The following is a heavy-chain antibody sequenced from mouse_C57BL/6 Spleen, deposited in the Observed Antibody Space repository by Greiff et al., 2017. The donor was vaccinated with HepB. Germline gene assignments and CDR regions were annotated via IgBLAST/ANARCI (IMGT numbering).Heavy chain of an antibody. CDR3: ARWGTDYAMDY. D-gene: IGHD3-3*01. Sequence: QVQLQQPGAELVKPGASVKLSCKASGYTFTSYWMHWVKQRPGQGLEWIGMIHPNSGSTNYNEKFKSKATLTVDKSSSTAYMQLSSLTSEDSAVYYCARWGTDYAMDYWGQGTSVTVSS. V-gene: IGHV1-64*01. CDR1: GYTFTSYW. CDR2: IHPNSGST. J-gene: IGHJ4*01.